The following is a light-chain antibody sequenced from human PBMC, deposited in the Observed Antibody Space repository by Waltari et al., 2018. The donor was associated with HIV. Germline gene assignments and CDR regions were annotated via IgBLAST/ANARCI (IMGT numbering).Light chain of an antibody. CDR2: NNS. V-gene: IGLV1-44*01. J-gene: IGLJ1*01. CDR1: ASNIGNYT. CDR3: AAWDARLDGLYV. Sequence: QSVLTHPPSASGTPGQWVTISCSGRASNIGNYTVNWYQPRPGAAPNRLICNNSGPPSGVPDRFSGSKSGTSASLAISGLQSDDEAGYYCAAWDARLDGLYVFGTGTRVTVL.